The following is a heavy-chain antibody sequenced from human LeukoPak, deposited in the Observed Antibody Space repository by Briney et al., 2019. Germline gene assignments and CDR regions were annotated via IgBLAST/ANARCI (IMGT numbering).Heavy chain of an antibody. CDR1: GFTFDDYA. CDR2: ISWNSGSI. J-gene: IGHJ4*02. V-gene: IGHV3-9*03. Sequence: GRSLRLSCGASGFTFDDYAMHWVRQAPGKAPEWVSGISWNSGSIGYADSVKGRFTISRDNAKNSLYLQMNSLRAEDMALYYCAKDMGSSWHSTTLGYWGQGTLVTVSS. CDR3: AKDMGSSWHSTTLGY. D-gene: IGHD6-13*01.